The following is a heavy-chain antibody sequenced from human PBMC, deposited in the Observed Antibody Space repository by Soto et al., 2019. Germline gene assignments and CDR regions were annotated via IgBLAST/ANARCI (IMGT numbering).Heavy chain of an antibody. Sequence: XGSLILSCSASGFTFSSYGMHWVRQAPGKGLEWVAVISYDGSNKYYADSVKGRFTISRDNSKNTLYLQMNSLRAEDTAVYYCAKDHPGMDVWGQGPTVTVSS. CDR1: GFTFSSYG. V-gene: IGHV3-30*18. CDR2: ISYDGSNK. J-gene: IGHJ6*02. CDR3: AKDHPGMDV.